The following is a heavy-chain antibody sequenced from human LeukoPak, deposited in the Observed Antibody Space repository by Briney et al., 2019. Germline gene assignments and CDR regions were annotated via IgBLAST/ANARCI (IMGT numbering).Heavy chain of an antibody. CDR3: ARSYDSSGYPYDY. V-gene: IGHV1-8*03. J-gene: IGHJ4*02. Sequence: ASVKVSCKASGYTFTSYDINWVRQATGQGLEWMGWMNPNSGNTGYAQKFQGRVTITADKSTSTAYMELSSLRSEDTAVYYCARSYDSSGYPYDYWGQGTLVTVSS. D-gene: IGHD3-22*01. CDR1: GYTFTSYD. CDR2: MNPNSGNT.